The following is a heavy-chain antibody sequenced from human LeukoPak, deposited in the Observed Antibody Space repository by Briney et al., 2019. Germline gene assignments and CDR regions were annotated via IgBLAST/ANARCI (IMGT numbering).Heavy chain of an antibody. CDR2: ISTRDNVI. J-gene: IGHJ4*02. CDR3: AREQWFRWDF. V-gene: IGHV3-11*01. CDR1: GFDVDDYY. D-gene: IGHD3-22*01. Sequence: GGSLRLSCAASGFDVDDYYMDWIRQAPGKGLERVAYISTRDNVIYYADSVKGRFAISTDSAENSVYLQLNRLTVEDTAVYYCAREQWFRWDFWGQGILVSVSS.